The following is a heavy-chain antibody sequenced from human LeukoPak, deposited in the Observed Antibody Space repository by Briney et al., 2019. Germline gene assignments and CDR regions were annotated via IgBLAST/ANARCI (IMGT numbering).Heavy chain of an antibody. V-gene: IGHV4-30-2*01. D-gene: IGHD3-3*01. CDR1: GGSISSGGYY. Sequence: SQTLPLTCTVSGGSISSGGYYWSWIRQPPGKGLEWIGYIYHSGSTYYNPSLKSRVTISVDRSKNQFSLKLSSVTAADTAVYYCASSDYDFWSGYPYWGQGTLVTVSS. CDR2: IYHSGST. CDR3: ASSDYDFWSGYPY. J-gene: IGHJ4*02.